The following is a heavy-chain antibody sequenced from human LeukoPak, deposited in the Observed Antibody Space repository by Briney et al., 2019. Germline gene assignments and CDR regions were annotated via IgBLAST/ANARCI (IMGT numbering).Heavy chain of an antibody. J-gene: IGHJ4*02. CDR2: ISYDGSNK. Sequence: PGGSLRLSCAASGFTFSSYGMHWVRQAPGKGLEWVAVISYDGSNKYYADSVKGRFTISRDNSKNTLYLQMNSLRAEDTVVYYCAKSNCGGDCSIDYWGQGTLVTVSS. CDR1: GFTFSSYG. CDR3: AKSNCGGDCSIDY. D-gene: IGHD2-21*02. V-gene: IGHV3-30*18.